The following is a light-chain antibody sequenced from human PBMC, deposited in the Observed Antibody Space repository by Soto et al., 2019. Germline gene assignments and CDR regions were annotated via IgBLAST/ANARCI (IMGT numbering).Light chain of an antibody. CDR3: QQRSNWPRLFT. J-gene: IGKJ3*01. V-gene: IGKV3-11*01. Sequence: EIVLTQSPATLSLSPGERATLSCRASQSVSGYLAWYQQKPGQAPRLLIYDTSNRATGIPARFSGSGSGTDCTLTISTLEPEDFAVYYCQQRSNWPRLFTFGPGTKVDIK. CDR2: DTS. CDR1: QSVSGY.